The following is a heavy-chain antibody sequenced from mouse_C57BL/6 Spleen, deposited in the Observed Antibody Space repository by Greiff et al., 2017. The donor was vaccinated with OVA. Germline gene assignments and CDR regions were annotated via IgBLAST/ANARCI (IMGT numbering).Heavy chain of an antibody. J-gene: IGHJ4*01. CDR3: ARGGPYAMDY. CDR2: IDPSDSYT. D-gene: IGHD1-1*02. V-gene: IGHV1-69*01. Sequence: QVQLQQPGAELVMPGASVKLSCKASGYTFTSYWMHWVKQRPGQGLEWIGEIDPSDSYTNYNQKFKGKSTVTVDKSSSTAYMQLSSLTSEDSAVYYCARGGPYAMDYWGQGTSVTVSS. CDR1: GYTFTSYW.